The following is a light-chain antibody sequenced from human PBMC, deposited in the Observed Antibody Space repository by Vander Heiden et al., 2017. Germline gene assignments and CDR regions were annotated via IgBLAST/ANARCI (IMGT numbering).Light chain of an antibody. CDR3: QPPRT. J-gene: IGKJ2*01. Sequence: DIQLTQSPSFLSASVGDRVTITCLASQGISSYLAGEQQKPGKATKRRIYEASMLQSGVKSRVSGSGSGTEFTRTSSSLKTDDFETDDGQPPRTFGQGTKMDIK. CDR2: EAS. V-gene: IGKV1-9*01. CDR1: QGISSY.